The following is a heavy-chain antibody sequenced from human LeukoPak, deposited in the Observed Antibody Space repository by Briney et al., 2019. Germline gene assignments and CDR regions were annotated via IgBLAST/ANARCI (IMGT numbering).Heavy chain of an antibody. CDR1: GFTFSSYA. J-gene: IGHJ6*02. V-gene: IGHV3-64D*09. CDR2: ISDSGGST. Sequence: PGGSLRLSCSASGFTFSSYAMHWVRQAPGKGLEYVSAISDSGGSTYYADPVKGRFTISRDNSKNTLYLQMSSLRAEDTAVYFCVRGYSFGPYGMDVWGQGTTVTVSS. D-gene: IGHD2-15*01. CDR3: VRGYSFGPYGMDV.